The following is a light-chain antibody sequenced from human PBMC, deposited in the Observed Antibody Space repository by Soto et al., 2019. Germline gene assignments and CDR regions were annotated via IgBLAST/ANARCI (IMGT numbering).Light chain of an antibody. Sequence: DIQMTQSPSTLSASAGDRVTITCRASQSISSWLAWYQQKPGKAPKLLIYQASSLQSGVPSRFSSSGFGTEFTLTISSLQPDDFAAYYCQQSNSYPWTFGQGTKVDIK. J-gene: IGKJ1*01. CDR2: QAS. CDR1: QSISSW. CDR3: QQSNSYPWT. V-gene: IGKV1-5*03.